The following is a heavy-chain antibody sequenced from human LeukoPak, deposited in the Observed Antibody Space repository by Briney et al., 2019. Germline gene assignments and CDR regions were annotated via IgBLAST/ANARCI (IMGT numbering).Heavy chain of an antibody. J-gene: IGHJ4*02. CDR3: ARGPEVLSSGSGRGFDY. V-gene: IGHV1-18*01. CDR1: GYTFTSCG. CDR2: ISAYNGNT. D-gene: IGHD6-19*01. Sequence: ASVKVSCKASGYTFTSCGISWVRQAPGQGLEWMGWISAYNGNTNYAQKLQGRVTMTTDTSTSTAYMDLRSLRSDDTAVYYCARGPEVLSSGSGRGFDYWGQGTLVTVSS.